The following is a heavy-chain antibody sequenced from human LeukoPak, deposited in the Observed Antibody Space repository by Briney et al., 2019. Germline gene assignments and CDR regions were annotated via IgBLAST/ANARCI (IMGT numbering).Heavy chain of an antibody. D-gene: IGHD5-12*01. CDR2: IYYSGST. CDR3: ARGVDIVATIYYYYYMDV. CDR1: GGSISSYY. V-gene: IGHV4-59*01. Sequence: SETLSLTCTVTGGSISSYYWSWIRQPPGKGLEWIGYIYYSGSTNYNPSLKSRVTISVDTSKNQFSLKLSSVTAADTAVYYCARGVDIVATIYYYYYMDVWGKGTTVTVSS. J-gene: IGHJ6*03.